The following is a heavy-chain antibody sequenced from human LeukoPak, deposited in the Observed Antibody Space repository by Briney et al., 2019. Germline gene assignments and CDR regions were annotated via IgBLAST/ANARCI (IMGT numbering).Heavy chain of an antibody. Sequence: GGSLGLSCSASGFNFRTHAMHWVRQAPGKGLEWVAMIWRGGNYKYYADSVKGRFSISRDDSRSRLHLQMDSLRTEDTAVYYWGKDPPKRGLAFWSWGQGALVTVSS. CDR1: GFNFRTHA. D-gene: IGHD3-3*01. CDR3: GKDPPKRGLAFWS. V-gene: IGHV3-33*06. CDR2: IWRGGNYK. J-gene: IGHJ5*02.